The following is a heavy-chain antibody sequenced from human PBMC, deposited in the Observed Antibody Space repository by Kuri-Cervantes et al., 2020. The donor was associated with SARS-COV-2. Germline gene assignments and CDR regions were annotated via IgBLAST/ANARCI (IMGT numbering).Heavy chain of an antibody. CDR1: GYTFTGYY. V-gene: IGHV1-69*13. CDR2: ISPIFGKA. Sequence: SVKVSCKASGYTFTGYYMHWVRQAPGPGLEWVGGISPIFGKAKYAQKFQGRVTISADESTRTVYMELTSLRFEDTATYYCARVDIGFDSGKYYNFVGWFDPRGQGTLVTVSS. D-gene: IGHD3-10*01. J-gene: IGHJ5*02. CDR3: ARVDIGFDSGKYYNFVGWFDP.